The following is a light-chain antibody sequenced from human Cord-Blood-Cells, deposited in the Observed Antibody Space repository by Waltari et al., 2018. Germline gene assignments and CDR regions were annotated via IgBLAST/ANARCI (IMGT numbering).Light chain of an antibody. Sequence: EIVMTQSPATLSVSPGERATLSCRASQGVSSNLAWYQQKPGQAPRLLIYGASTRATGIPARFGGSGSGTEFTLTISSLKSEDFAVYYCQQYNNWPRTFGQGTKVEIK. V-gene: IGKV3-15*01. CDR3: QQYNNWPRT. CDR2: GAS. J-gene: IGKJ1*01. CDR1: QGVSSN.